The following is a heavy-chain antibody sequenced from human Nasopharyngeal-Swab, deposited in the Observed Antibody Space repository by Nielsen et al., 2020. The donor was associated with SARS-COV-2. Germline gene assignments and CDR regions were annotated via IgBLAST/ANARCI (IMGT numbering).Heavy chain of an antibody. D-gene: IGHD2-15*01. Sequence: ASVKVSCKASGYTLTGYYMHWVRQAPGQGLEWMGWINPNSGGTNYAQKFQGWVTMTRDTSISTAYMELSRLRSDDTAVYYCARDPGGILFPSGYMDVWGKGTTVTVSS. CDR2: INPNSGGT. CDR1: GYTLTGYY. CDR3: ARDPGGILFPSGYMDV. J-gene: IGHJ6*03. V-gene: IGHV1-2*04.